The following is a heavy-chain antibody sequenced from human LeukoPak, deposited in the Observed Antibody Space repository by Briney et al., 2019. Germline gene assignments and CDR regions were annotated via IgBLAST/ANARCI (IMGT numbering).Heavy chain of an antibody. J-gene: IGHJ6*02. CDR3: ARLDHYYYGMDV. V-gene: IGHV4-59*01. Sequence: PSETLSLTCTVSGGSISSYYWSWIRQPPGKGLEWIGYIYYSGSTNYNPSLKSRVTISVDTSKNQFSLKLSSVTAADTAVYYCARLDHYYYGMDVWGQGTTVTVSS. D-gene: IGHD2-2*03. CDR2: IYYSGST. CDR1: GGSISSYY.